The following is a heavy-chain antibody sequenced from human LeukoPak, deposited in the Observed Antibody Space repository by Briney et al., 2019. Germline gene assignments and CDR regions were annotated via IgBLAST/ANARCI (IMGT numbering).Heavy chain of an antibody. J-gene: IGHJ5*02. CDR2: MKSKPEGGAT. Sequence: GGSLRLSCLTSGFSFVNASMSWVRQAPGRGLEWVGLMKSKPEGGATFYAAPVRGRFTISRDDSRNTLYLQMTSLTIGDTGVYYCTTGNPWGQGTLVTVSS. CDR3: TTGNP. V-gene: IGHV3-15*01. CDR1: GFSFVNAS.